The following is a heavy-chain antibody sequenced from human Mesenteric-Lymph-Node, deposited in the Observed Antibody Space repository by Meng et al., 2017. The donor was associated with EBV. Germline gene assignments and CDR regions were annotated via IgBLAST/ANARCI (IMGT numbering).Heavy chain of an antibody. D-gene: IGHD2-15*01. CDR3: ARDSCSGGDCYSVYWFDP. CDR1: VCTFNSYW. Sequence: DGQLVESXXXXVXXGGSRGSSCAGAVCTFNSYWMHWVRQVPGKGLVWVSGISYDGSDARFADSVKGRFSISRDSAKSTVYLQMNSLRAEDTGVYYCARDSCSGGDCYSVYWFDPWGQGTLVTVSS. J-gene: IGHJ5*02. CDR2: ISYDGSDA. V-gene: IGHV3-74*01.